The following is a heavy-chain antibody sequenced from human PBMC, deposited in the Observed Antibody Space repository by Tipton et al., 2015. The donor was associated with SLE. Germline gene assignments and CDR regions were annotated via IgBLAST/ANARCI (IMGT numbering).Heavy chain of an antibody. CDR3: ARDEYRYDATGYHLLGHFDF. CDR1: RGSFSNYY. J-gene: IGHJ4*02. CDR2: VYYTGNT. Sequence: LRLSCTVSRGSFSNYYWGWIRQPPGKGLEWVGTVYYTGNTFYNPSLKSRVTISVDTSKNQFSLKLSSVTAADTAVYYCARDEYRYDATGYHLLGHFDFWGQGTLVTVSS. V-gene: IGHV4-39*07. D-gene: IGHD3-9*01.